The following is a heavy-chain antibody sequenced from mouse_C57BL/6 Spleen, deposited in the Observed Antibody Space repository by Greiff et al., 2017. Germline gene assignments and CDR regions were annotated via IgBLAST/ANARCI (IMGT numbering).Heavy chain of an antibody. J-gene: IGHJ1*03. CDR1: GYAFSSYW. D-gene: IGHD1-1*01. CDR3: ALGSSYWYFDV. CDR2: IYPGDGDT. V-gene: IGHV1-80*01. Sequence: VQLQQSGAELVKPGASVKISCKASGYAFSSYWMHWVKQRPGKGLEWIGQIYPGDGDTNYNGKFKGKATLTADKSSSTAYMQLSSLTSEDSAVYFCALGSSYWYFDVWGTGTTVTVSS.